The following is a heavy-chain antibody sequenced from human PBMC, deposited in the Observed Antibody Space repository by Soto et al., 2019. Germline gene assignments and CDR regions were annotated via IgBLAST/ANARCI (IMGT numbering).Heavy chain of an antibody. CDR3: ARDGRITGKENWFDP. CDR2: IYYSGST. D-gene: IGHD1-20*01. CDR1: GGSISSYY. J-gene: IGHJ5*02. Sequence: SETLSLTCTVSGGSISSYYWSWIRQPPGKGLEWIGYIYYSGSTNYNPSLKSRVTISVDTSKNQFSLKLSSVPAADTAVYYCARDGRITGKENWFDPWGQGTLVTVSS. V-gene: IGHV4-59*01.